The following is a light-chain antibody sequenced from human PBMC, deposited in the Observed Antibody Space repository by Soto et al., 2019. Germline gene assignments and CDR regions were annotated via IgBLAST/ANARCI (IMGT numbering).Light chain of an antibody. J-gene: IGKJ1*01. CDR1: QTIGRNY. CDR3: QQYEIYSWT. V-gene: IGKV3-20*01. CDR2: GTS. Sequence: EIVLTQSPGTLSLSPGETATLSCRASQTIGRNYLAWYQQKPGQAPRLLIFGTSTSATGIPDRFSGRGSGTDFTLSISRLEPEDFAVYYCQQYEIYSWTVGQGTKLDIK.